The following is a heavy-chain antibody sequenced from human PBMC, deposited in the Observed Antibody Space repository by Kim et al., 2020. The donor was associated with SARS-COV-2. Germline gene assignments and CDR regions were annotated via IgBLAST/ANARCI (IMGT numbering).Heavy chain of an antibody. D-gene: IGHD1-26*01. J-gene: IGHJ4*02. Sequence: YYAESVKGRFTISRDNSRNTLYLQMNTLRVEDTAIYYCARGGGSQKSDFWGQGTLVTVSS. CDR3: ARGGGSQKSDF. V-gene: IGHV3-23*03.